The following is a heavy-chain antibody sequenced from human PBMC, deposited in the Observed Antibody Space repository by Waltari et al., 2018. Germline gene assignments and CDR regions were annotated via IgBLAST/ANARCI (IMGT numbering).Heavy chain of an antibody. CDR1: GGSISSYY. V-gene: IGHV4-59*01. CDR2: VFSSGST. D-gene: IGHD2-15*01. CDR3: ARDRYCSGGTCRDWYLDL. Sequence: QVHLQESGPGLVKPSETLSLTCTVSGGSISSYYWSWIRQPPGKGLEWIGYVFSSGSTNYNPSLKSRVTISVDTSNNQFSLKLNSVTAADTAVYFCARDRYCSGGTCRDWYLDLWGRGTLVTVSS. J-gene: IGHJ2*01.